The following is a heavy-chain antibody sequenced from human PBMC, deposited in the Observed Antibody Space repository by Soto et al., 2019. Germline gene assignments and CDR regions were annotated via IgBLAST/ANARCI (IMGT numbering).Heavy chain of an antibody. D-gene: IGHD6-19*01. CDR1: GGTFSSYA. CDR2: IIPIFGTA. CDR3: ARAGFGHSSGLYEVVTVFYYGMDV. Sequence: QVQLVQSGAEVQKPGSSVKVSCKASGGTFSSYAISWVRQAPGQGLEWMGGIIPIFGTANYAQKFQGRVTITADESTSTAYMELSSLRSEDTGVYYCARAGFGHSSGLYEVVTVFYYGMDVWGQGTTVTVSS. J-gene: IGHJ6*02. V-gene: IGHV1-69*01.